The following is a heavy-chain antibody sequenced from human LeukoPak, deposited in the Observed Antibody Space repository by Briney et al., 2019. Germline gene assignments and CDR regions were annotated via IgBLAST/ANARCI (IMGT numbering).Heavy chain of an antibody. V-gene: IGHV3-7*01. CDR3: ASTYYYDSSGYYYVGSNAFDI. Sequence: QPGGSLRLSCAASGFTFSSYAMSWVRQAPGKGLEWVANIKQDGSEKYYVDSVKGRFTISRDNAKNSLYLQMNSLRAEDTAVYYCASTYYYDSSGYYYVGSNAFDIWGQGTMVTVSS. CDR2: IKQDGSEK. J-gene: IGHJ3*02. D-gene: IGHD3-22*01. CDR1: GFTFSSYA.